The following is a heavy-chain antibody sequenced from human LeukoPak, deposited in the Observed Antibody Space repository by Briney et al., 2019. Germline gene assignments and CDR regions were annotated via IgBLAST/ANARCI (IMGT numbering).Heavy chain of an antibody. CDR3: AKDLMRDRWFGES. CDR1: GFTFSNYG. Sequence: GGSLRLSCAASGFTFSNYGMSWVRQAPGKGLEWVSGISGSGGSTYYADSVKGRFTISRDSSRNTLYLQMNSLRLDDTAVYYCAKDLMRDRWFGESWGQGTLVTVSS. J-gene: IGHJ5*02. V-gene: IGHV3-23*01. D-gene: IGHD3-10*01. CDR2: ISGSGGST.